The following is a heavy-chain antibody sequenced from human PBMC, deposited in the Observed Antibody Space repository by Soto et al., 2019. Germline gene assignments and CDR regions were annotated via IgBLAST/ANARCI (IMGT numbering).Heavy chain of an antibody. CDR2: IDWGDEK. CDR3: ARIRNTRGSGWYYFDY. D-gene: IGHD6-19*01. V-gene: IGHV2-70*01. CDR1: GFSLSTSGMC. Sequence: SGPTLVNPTQTLTLTCPFSGFSLSTSGMCVSWIRQPPGKALEWLALIDWGDEKYYSTSLKTRLTISKDTSKNQVVLTMTNMDPVDTATYYCARIRNTRGSGWYYFDYWGQGTLVTVSS. J-gene: IGHJ4*02.